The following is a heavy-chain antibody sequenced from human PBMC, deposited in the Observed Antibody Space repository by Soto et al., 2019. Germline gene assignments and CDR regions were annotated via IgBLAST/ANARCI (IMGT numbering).Heavy chain of an antibody. CDR2: IKKDGSQK. CDR3: ARSGSEVDY. Sequence: EVQLVESGGDLVQPGGSLRLSCAASGFTFSHYWMTWVRQAPGKGLEWVANIKKDGSQKNYVDSVKGRFTVSRDNAKNSLELQMNSLRAEDTAMDYCARSGSEVDYWGQGTLVIVSS. CDR1: GFTFSHYW. J-gene: IGHJ4*02. V-gene: IGHV3-7*01. D-gene: IGHD3-10*01.